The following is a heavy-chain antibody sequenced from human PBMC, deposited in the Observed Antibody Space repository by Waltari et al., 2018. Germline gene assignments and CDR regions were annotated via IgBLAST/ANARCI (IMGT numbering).Heavy chain of an antibody. Sequence: QVQLQESGPGLVKPSQTLSLTCTVSGGSISSGSYYWSWIRQPAGKGLEWIGYIYTSGSTNYNPSLKSRVTISVDTSKNQFSLKLSSVTAADTAVYYCARRPPPHYFDYWGQGTLVTVSS. CDR2: IYTSGST. CDR1: GGSISSGSYY. CDR3: ARRPPPHYFDY. J-gene: IGHJ4*02. V-gene: IGHV4-61*09.